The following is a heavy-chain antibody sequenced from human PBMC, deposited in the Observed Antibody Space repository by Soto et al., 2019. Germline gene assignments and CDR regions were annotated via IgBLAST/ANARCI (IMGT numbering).Heavy chain of an antibody. V-gene: IGHV4-59*08. CDR1: GGFISSYY. CDR3: ARREIKLWFQH. J-gene: IGHJ1*01. D-gene: IGHD5-18*01. CDR2: IYYSGST. Sequence: SETLSLTCTVSGGFISSYYWSWIRQPPGKGLEWIGYIYYSGSTNYNPSLKSRVTISVDTSKNQFSLKLSSVTAADTAVYYCARREIKLWFQHWGQGTLVTVSS.